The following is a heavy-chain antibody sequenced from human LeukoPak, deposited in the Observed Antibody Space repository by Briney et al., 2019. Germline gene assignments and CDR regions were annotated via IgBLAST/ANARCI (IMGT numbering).Heavy chain of an antibody. J-gene: IGHJ6*03. V-gene: IGHV3-64*02. D-gene: IGHD1-26*01. CDR1: GFTFSDYT. Sequence: GGSLRLSCAASGFTFSDYTILWVRQAPGNRLQSVSAITSNGAYTHYADSVKGRFTISRDNSRNAVFLQMGGLRIEDMAVYYCARVKMGATVSDYYYYYMDVWGKGTTVTVSS. CDR2: ITSNGAYT. CDR3: ARVKMGATVSDYYYYYMDV.